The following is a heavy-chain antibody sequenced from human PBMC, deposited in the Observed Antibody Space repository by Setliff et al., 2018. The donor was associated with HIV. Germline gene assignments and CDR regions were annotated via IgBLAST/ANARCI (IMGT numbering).Heavy chain of an antibody. J-gene: IGHJ3*02. CDR2: ISEYNGDT. D-gene: IGHD2-15*01. CDR1: GYTFTSYG. Sequence: GASVKVSCKASGYTFTSYGISWVRQAPGQGLEWMGWISEYNGDTKYAQKLQGRVTMTKDTSTTTAYMELRSLRSDDTAVYYCARVRTLDTPVDAFDIWGQGTMVTVSS. V-gene: IGHV1-18*01. CDR3: ARVRTLDTPVDAFDI.